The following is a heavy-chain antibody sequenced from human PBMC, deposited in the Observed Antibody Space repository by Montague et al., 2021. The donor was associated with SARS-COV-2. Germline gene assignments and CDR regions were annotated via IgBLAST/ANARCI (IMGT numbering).Heavy chain of an antibody. D-gene: IGHD4/OR15-4a*01. Sequence: SETLSLTCDVYGGSFSGYNWGWVRQSPGKGLEWIGQINDSGGTKYNPSLKSRVTISLDTSKNQFSLKLSSVTAADTAVYYCARGVPGYWGQGTLVTVSS. V-gene: IGHV4-34*01. CDR1: GGSFSGYN. CDR3: ARGVPGY. CDR2: INDSGGT. J-gene: IGHJ4*02.